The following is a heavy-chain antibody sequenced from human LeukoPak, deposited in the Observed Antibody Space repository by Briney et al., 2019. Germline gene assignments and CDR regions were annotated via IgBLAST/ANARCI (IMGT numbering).Heavy chain of an antibody. D-gene: IGHD2/OR15-2a*01. CDR3: AKGDTS. Sequence: PGGSLRLSCAASGFTFSTYAMHWVRQAPGKGLEWVAFIQFDGSSKYYADSVKGRLTISRDNSKNTLYLQMNSLRAEDTAVYYCAKGDTSWGQGTLVTVSS. CDR1: GFTFSTYA. J-gene: IGHJ4*02. V-gene: IGHV3-30*02. CDR2: IQFDGSSK.